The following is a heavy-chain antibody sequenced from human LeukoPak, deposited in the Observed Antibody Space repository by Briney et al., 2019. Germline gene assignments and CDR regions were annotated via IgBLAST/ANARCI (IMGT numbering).Heavy chain of an antibody. CDR1: GFTFSSYG. J-gene: IGHJ4*02. CDR2: IRYDGSNK. Sequence: GGSLRLPCAASGFTFSSYGMHWVRQAPGKGLEWVAFIRYDGSNKYYADSVKGRFTISRDNSKNTLYLQMNSLRAEDTAVYYCAKDRGRATINRALDYWGQGTLVTVSS. CDR3: AKDRGRATINRALDY. V-gene: IGHV3-30*02. D-gene: IGHD5-24*01.